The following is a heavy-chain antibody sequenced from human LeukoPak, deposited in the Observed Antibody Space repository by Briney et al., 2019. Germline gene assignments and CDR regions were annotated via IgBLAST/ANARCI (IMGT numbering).Heavy chain of an antibody. D-gene: IGHD6-6*01. J-gene: IGHJ4*02. V-gene: IGHV4-34*01. CDR2: INHSGST. CDR1: GGSFSGYY. CDR3: ARGVYTSPRYSSLSCRFDY. Sequence: SETLSLTCAVYGGSFSGYYWSWIRQPPGKGLEWIGEINHSGSTNYNPSLKSRVTISVDTSKNQFSLKLSSVTAADTAVYYCARGVYTSPRYSSLSCRFDYWDQGTLVTVSS.